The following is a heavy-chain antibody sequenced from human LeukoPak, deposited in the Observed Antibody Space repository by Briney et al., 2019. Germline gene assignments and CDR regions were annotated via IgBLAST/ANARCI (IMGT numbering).Heavy chain of an antibody. CDR3: AREGRGSSWYLGDY. J-gene: IGHJ4*02. D-gene: IGHD6-13*01. Sequence: ASVKVSCKAPGYTFTSYAMHWVRQAPGQRLEWMGWIDAGNGNTKYSQEFQGRVTITRDTSASTAYMELSSLRSEDMAVYYCAREGRGSSWYLGDYWGQGTLVTVSS. CDR2: IDAGNGNT. CDR1: GYTFTSYA. V-gene: IGHV1-3*03.